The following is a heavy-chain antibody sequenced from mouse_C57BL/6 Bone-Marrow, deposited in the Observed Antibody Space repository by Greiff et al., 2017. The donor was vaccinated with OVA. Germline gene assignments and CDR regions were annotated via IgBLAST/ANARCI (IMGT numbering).Heavy chain of an antibody. Sequence: VQLQQSGAELARPGASVKLSCKASGYTFTSYGISWVKQRTGQGLEWIGEIYPRSGNTYYNEKFKGKATLTADKSSSTAYMELRSLTSEDSAVYFCARDVYYGNLYAMDYWGQGTSVTVSS. V-gene: IGHV1-81*01. D-gene: IGHD2-1*01. J-gene: IGHJ4*01. CDR3: ARDVYYGNLYAMDY. CDR2: IYPRSGNT. CDR1: GYTFTSYG.